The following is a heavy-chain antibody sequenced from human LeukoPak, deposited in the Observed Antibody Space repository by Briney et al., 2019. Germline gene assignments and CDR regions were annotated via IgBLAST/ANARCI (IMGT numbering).Heavy chain of an antibody. D-gene: IGHD3-22*01. CDR1: GFTFSSYG. CDR3: ARGLYYYDSSGYPDY. CDR2: ISYDGSNK. V-gene: IGHV3-30*03. Sequence: GGSLSLSCAASGFTFSSYGMHWVRQAPGKGLEWVAIISYDGSNKYYADSVKGRFTISRDNSKNTLYLQMNSLRAEDTAVYYCARGLYYYDSSGYPDYWGQGTLVTVSS. J-gene: IGHJ4*02.